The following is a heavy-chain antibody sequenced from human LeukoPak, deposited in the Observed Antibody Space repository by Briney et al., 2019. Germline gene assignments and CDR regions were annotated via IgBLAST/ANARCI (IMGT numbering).Heavy chain of an antibody. CDR1: GFTFENYG. V-gene: IGHV3-30*02. J-gene: IGHJ4*02. CDR2: IRYDGSYE. CDR3: AKGREHTDY. D-gene: IGHD1/OR15-1a*01. Sequence: GGSLRLFCAASGFTFENYGMHWVRQAPGKGLEWVAFIRYDGSYEDYADSVKGRFTISRVNSKNTLYLQLNSLRGEDTAVYYCAKGREHTDYWGQGTLVTVSS.